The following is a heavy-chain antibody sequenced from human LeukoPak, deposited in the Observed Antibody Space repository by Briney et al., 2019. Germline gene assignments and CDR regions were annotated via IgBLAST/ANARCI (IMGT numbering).Heavy chain of an antibody. V-gene: IGHV3-23*01. Sequence: GGSLRLSCAASGFTFSSYGMSWVRQAPGKGLEWVSAISGSGGSTYYADSVKGRFTISRDNSKNTLYLQMNSLRAEDTAVYYCANRRGDYYGSGSYYTYWGQGTLVTVSS. J-gene: IGHJ4*02. CDR3: ANRRGDYYGSGSYYTY. D-gene: IGHD3-10*01. CDR1: GFTFSSYG. CDR2: ISGSGGST.